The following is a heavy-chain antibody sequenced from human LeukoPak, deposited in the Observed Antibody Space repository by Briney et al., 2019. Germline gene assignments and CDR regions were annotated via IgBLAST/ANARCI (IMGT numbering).Heavy chain of an antibody. D-gene: IGHD4-23*01. J-gene: IGHJ4*02. Sequence: PGRSLRLSCAASGFSFTIYGMHWARHAPGKGLEWVAVIWYDGTNKYYADSVKGRFTISRDTSNNMLYLQINSVRAEDTAVYYCARVSESGNSDYWGQGTLVTVSS. CDR1: GFSFTIYG. CDR3: ARVSESGNSDY. CDR2: IWYDGTNK. V-gene: IGHV3-33*01.